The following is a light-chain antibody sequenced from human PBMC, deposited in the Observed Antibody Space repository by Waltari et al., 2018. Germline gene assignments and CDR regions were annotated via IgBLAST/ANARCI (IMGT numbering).Light chain of an antibody. CDR2: IDGGGGH. Sequence: QLAVTQSPSASASLGASVKLTCTLSSEHSAYAIAWHQHQPEKGPRFLMIIDGGGGHTKGDGIPDRFSGFSSGAERYLTISSLQYEDEAAYYCQTWDPDTVVFGGGTKLTV. V-gene: IGLV4-69*01. CDR1: SEHSAYA. J-gene: IGLJ2*01. CDR3: QTWDPDTVV.